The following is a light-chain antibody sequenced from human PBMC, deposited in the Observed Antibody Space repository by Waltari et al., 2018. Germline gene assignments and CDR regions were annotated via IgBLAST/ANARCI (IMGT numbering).Light chain of an antibody. Sequence: EIVVTQSPATLSLSPGESANLPCRASENVDTNIAWYQQKPGQPPRLPISGASTRATDIPPRFSGSGSGTEFTLSISSLQSEDFAVYYCHQYKNWPPWTFGQGTKVEIK. CDR1: ENVDTN. J-gene: IGKJ1*01. CDR2: GAS. V-gene: IGKV3-15*01. CDR3: HQYKNWPPWT.